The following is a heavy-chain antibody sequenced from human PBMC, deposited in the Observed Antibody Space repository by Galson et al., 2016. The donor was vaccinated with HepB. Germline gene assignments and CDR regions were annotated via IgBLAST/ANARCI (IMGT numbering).Heavy chain of an antibody. CDR3: VRVYYGSGSALQI. Sequence: SLRLSCADSGITFRNHWMNWVRQAPGKGLVWVSRITSDGSDATYADSVQGRFTISRDNAKKTLYLQMNSLRVEDTAVYYCVRVYYGSGSALQIWGQGTRVIVSS. J-gene: IGHJ3*02. CDR1: GITFRNHW. V-gene: IGHV3-74*03. D-gene: IGHD3-10*01. CDR2: ITSDGSDA.